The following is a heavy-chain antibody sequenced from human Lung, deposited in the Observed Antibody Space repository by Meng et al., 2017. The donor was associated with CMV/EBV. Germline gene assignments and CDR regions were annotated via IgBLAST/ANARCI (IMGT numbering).Heavy chain of an antibody. CDR2: IYSGGSA. V-gene: IGHV3-53*01. CDR3: ARGQRGGRGFEY. D-gene: IGHD3-16*01. CDR1: GFPVNSKY. J-gene: IGHJ4*02. Sequence: SCAASGFPVNSKYMTWVRLAPGKGLQWVSFIYSGGSADYADSVKGRFTISRDNSKNTLYLQMNSLRAEDTAIYYCARGQRGGRGFEYGGQGTLVTVSS.